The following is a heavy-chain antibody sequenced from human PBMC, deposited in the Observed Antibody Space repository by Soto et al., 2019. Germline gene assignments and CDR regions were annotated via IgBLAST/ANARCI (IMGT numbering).Heavy chain of an antibody. CDR3: AREGYCTNGVCSHTDYYGMDV. CDR1: GFTFSSYG. D-gene: IGHD2-8*01. J-gene: IGHJ6*02. Sequence: HPGGSLRLSCAASGFTFSSYGMHWVRQAPGKGLEWVAVIWYDGSNKYYADSVKGRFTISRDNSKNTLYLQMNSLRAEDTAVYYCAREGYCTNGVCSHTDYYGMDVWGQGTTVTVSS. CDR2: IWYDGSNK. V-gene: IGHV3-33*01.